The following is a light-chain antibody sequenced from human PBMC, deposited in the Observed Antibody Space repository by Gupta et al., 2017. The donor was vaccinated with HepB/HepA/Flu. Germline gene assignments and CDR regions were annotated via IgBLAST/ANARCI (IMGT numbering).Light chain of an antibody. CDR1: QSLVFSDGNTV. Sequence: DVVLTQSPLSLPVTLGQPASISCRSSQSLVFSDGNTVLHWFQQRPGQSPRRRLYQVSKRDSGVPEIFSGSGSGTDFPLRISRVEAEDVAMYYREQGTTCPTCGGVTKNEIK. V-gene: IGKV2-30*01. J-gene: IGKJ4*01. CDR2: QVS. CDR3: EQGTTCPT.